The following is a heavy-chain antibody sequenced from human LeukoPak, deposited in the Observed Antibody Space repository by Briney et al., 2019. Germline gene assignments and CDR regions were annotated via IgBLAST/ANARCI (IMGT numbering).Heavy chain of an antibody. CDR2: ISGSGGST. Sequence: GGSLRLSCAASGFTFSSYAMSWVRQAPGKGLEWVSAISGSGGSTYYADSVKGRFTISRDNSKNTLYLQMNSLRAEDTAVYYCAKEAYDYVWGSPNWFDPWGQGTLVTVSS. D-gene: IGHD3-16*01. V-gene: IGHV3-23*01. J-gene: IGHJ5*02. CDR1: GFTFSSYA. CDR3: AKEAYDYVWGSPNWFDP.